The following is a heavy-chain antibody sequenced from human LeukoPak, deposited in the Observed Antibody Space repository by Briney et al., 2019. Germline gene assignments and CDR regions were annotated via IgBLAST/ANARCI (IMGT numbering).Heavy chain of an antibody. CDR2: ISYDGSNK. D-gene: IGHD6-19*01. Sequence: AGGSLRLSCAASGFTFSSYAMHWVRQAPGKGLEWVAVISYDGSNKYYADSVKGRFTISRDNSKNTLYLQMNSLRAEDTAVYYCAREKVQSGYSSGWYSLSYGFDYWGQGTLVTVSS. CDR1: GFTFSSYA. J-gene: IGHJ4*02. CDR3: AREKVQSGYSSGWYSLSYGFDY. V-gene: IGHV3-30*04.